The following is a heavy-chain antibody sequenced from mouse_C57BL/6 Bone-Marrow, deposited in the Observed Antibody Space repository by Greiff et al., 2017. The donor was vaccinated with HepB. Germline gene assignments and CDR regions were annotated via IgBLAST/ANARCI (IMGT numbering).Heavy chain of an antibody. CDR2: IDPSDSYT. V-gene: IGHV1-59*01. D-gene: IGHD1-1*01. CDR1: GYTFTSYW. CDR3: ARGRAVVEGY. J-gene: IGHJ2*01. Sequence: VQLQQPGAELVRPGTSVKLSCKASGYTFTSYWMHWVKQRPGQGLEWIGVIDPSDSYTNYNQKFKGKATLTVDTSSSTAYMQLSSLTSEDSAVYYCARGRAVVEGYWGQGTTLTVSS.